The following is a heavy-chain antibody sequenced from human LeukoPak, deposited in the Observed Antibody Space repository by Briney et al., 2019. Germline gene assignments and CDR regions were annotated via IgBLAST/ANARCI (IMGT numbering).Heavy chain of an antibody. CDR2: INPNSGGT. CDR3: ARPRIAGATGGWYFDY. Sequence: GASVKVSCKASGYTFTGYYMHWVRQAPGQELEWMGRINPNSGGTNYAQKFQGRVTMTRDTSISTAYMELSRLRSDDAAVYYCARPRIAGATGGWYFDYWGQGTLVTVSS. CDR1: GYTFTGYY. V-gene: IGHV1-2*06. D-gene: IGHD1-26*01. J-gene: IGHJ4*02.